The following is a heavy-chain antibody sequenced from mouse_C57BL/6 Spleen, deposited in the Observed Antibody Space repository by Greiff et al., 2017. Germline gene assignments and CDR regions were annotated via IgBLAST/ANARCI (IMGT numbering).Heavy chain of an antibody. J-gene: IGHJ3*01. CDR2: INPSYGGT. Sequence: VKLQESGTELVKPGASVKLSCKASGFTFTSYWMHWVKQRPGHGLEWLGNINPSYGGTNYTEKLKSKAPLTVDQSSSTAYMQHSRLTAEDSAVNYWANGYYYDSSYSWGRGTLVAVTA. CDR1: GFTFTSYW. V-gene: IGHV1-53*01. CDR3: ANGYYYDSSYS. D-gene: IGHD1-1*01.